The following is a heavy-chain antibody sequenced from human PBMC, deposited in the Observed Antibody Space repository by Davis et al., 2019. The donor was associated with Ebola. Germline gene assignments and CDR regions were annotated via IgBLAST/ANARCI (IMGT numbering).Heavy chain of an antibody. V-gene: IGHV4-59*11. Sequence: SETLSLTCTVSGDSISSHYWSWIRQTPGKGLEWIGYIHYSGSTKYNLSLESRVTISIDTSKNQFSLRLSSVTAADTAVYYCAREAAMALDYWGQGTLVTVSS. CDR3: AREAAMALDY. D-gene: IGHD5-18*01. CDR1: GDSISSHY. CDR2: IHYSGST. J-gene: IGHJ4*02.